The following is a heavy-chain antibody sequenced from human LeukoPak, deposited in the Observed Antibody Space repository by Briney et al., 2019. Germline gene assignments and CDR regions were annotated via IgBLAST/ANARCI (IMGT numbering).Heavy chain of an antibody. D-gene: IGHD3-3*01. CDR1: GGSISSYY. V-gene: IGHV4-59*01. J-gene: IGHJ5*02. Sequence: SETLSLTCTVSGGSISSYYWSWIRQPPGKGLEWIGYIYYSGSTNYNPSLKSRVTISVDTSKNQFSLKLSSVTAADTAVYYYARWRREIDPWGQGTLVTVSS. CDR3: ARWRREIDP. CDR2: IYYSGST.